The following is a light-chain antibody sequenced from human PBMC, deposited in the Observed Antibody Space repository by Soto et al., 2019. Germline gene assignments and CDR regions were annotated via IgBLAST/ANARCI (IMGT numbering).Light chain of an antibody. CDR2: DDQ. V-gene: IGLV3-21*02. Sequence: SYELTQPPSLSVAPGQTARITCGGNNIGTKNVHWYQQQPGQAPVLVVYDDQDRPSGITERFSGSNSGNTATLTISRVEAGDEADYYCQVLDNRGIFGGGTKLTVL. J-gene: IGLJ2*01. CDR1: NIGTKN. CDR3: QVLDNRGI.